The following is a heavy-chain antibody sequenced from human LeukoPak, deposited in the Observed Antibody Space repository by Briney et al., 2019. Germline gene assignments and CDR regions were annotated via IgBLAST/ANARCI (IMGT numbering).Heavy chain of an antibody. CDR2: IYHSGST. J-gene: IGHJ5*02. D-gene: IGHD2-2*01. CDR1: GYSISSGYY. Sequence: SETLSLTCAVSGYSISSGYYWGWIRQPPGKGLEWIGSIYHSGSTYYNPSLKSRVTISVDTSKNQFSLKLSSVTAADTAVYYCARHRGGVPAATVDWFDPWGQGTLVTVSS. V-gene: IGHV4-38-2*01. CDR3: ARHRGGVPAATVDWFDP.